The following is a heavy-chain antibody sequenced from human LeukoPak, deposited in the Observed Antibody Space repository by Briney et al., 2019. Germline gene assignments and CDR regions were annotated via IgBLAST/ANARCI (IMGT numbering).Heavy chain of an antibody. CDR1: GYTFTGYY. J-gene: IGHJ4*02. V-gene: IGHV1-2*06. Sequence: GASVKVSCKASGYTFTGYYIHWVRQAPGQGLEWMGRINPNSGDTNYVQKFQDRVTMTRNTSISTAYMELSSLRSDDTAVYYCARGPPNWGYDYWGPGTLVTVSS. CDR2: INPNSGDT. CDR3: ARGPPNWGYDY. D-gene: IGHD7-27*01.